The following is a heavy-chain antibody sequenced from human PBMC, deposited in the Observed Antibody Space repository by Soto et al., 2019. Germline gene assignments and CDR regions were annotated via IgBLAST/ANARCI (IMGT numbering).Heavy chain of an antibody. J-gene: IGHJ6*02. V-gene: IGHV1-69*13. CDR1: GGTFSSYA. D-gene: IGHD6-6*01. Sequence: SVKVSCKASGGTFSSYAISWVRQAPGQGLEWMGGIIPIFGTANYAQKFQGRVTITADESTSTAYMELSSLRSEDTAVYYCARDTAFSSSSADYYGMDVWGQGTTVTVSS. CDR3: ARDTAFSSSSADYYGMDV. CDR2: IIPIFGTA.